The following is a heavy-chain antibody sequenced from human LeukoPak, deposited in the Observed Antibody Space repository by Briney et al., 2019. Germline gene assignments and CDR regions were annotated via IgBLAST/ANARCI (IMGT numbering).Heavy chain of an antibody. CDR1: GFTFSSYV. D-gene: IGHD2-8*01. CDR2: VSSIGGST. J-gene: IGHJ3*02. CDR3: VKEGNGAFDI. Sequence: PGGSLRLSCSASGFTFSSYVMFWVRQAPGKGLEYVSAVSSIGGSTYYADSVKGRFTISRDNSKNTLYLQMISLRPEDTAVYYCVKEGNGAFDIWGQGTMATVSS. V-gene: IGHV3-64D*09.